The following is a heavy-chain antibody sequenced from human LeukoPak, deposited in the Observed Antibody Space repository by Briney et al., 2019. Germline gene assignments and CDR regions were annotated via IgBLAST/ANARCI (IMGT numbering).Heavy chain of an antibody. CDR2: VIPILGIA. CDR1: GGTFSSYA. D-gene: IGHD2-15*01. Sequence: GASVKVSCKASGGTFSSYAISWVRQAPGQGLEWMGRVIPILGIANYAQKFQGRVTITADKSTSTAYMELSSLRSEDTAVYYCARAGDGGVVVEIGYFQHWGQGTLVTVSS. CDR3: ARAGDGGVVVEIGYFQH. V-gene: IGHV1-69*04. J-gene: IGHJ1*01.